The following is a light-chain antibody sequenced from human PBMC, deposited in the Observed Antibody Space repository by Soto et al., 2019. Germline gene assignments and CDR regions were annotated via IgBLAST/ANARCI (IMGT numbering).Light chain of an antibody. CDR1: SSDVGSFDS. Sequence: QSALTQPASVSGSPGQPITISCTGTSSDVGSFDSVAWYQHNPGKAPKLMIYDVSNRPSGVSSRFSGSKSGNTASLSISGLQTEDGANYYCSSFTTSSTLVFGTGTKVTV. CDR2: DVS. V-gene: IGLV2-14*01. CDR3: SSFTTSSTLV. J-gene: IGLJ1*01.